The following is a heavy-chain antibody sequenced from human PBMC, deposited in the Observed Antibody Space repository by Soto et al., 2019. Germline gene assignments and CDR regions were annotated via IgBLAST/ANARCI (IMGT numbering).Heavy chain of an antibody. CDR3: ARVPSSSGRAHFDY. D-gene: IGHD2-15*01. CDR1: GFTFSSYG. Sequence: GGSLRLSCAASGFTFSSYGMYWVRQAPGKGLEWVAVISYDGSNKYYADSVKGRFTISRDNSKNTLYLQMNSLRAEDTAVYYCARVPSSSGRAHFDYWGQGTLVTVSS. J-gene: IGHJ4*02. V-gene: IGHV3-30*19. CDR2: ISYDGSNK.